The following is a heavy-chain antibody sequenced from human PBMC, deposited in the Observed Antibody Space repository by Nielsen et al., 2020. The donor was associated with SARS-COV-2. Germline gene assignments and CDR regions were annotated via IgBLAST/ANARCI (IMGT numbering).Heavy chain of an antibody. V-gene: IGHV3-66*01. CDR2: IYSGGGT. D-gene: IGHD4-11*01. CDR1: GFTVNRKY. J-gene: IGHJ2*01. Sequence: GESLKISCAASGFTVNRKYMSWVRQAPGKGLEWVSVIYSGGGTYHADSVKDRFTVSRDNSKNTVYLQMNSLGVEDTAVYFCAREEDYYFDLWGRGTLVTVSS. CDR3: AREEDYYFDL.